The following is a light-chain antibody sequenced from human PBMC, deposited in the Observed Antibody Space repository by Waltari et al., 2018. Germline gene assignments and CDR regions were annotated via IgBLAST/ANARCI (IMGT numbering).Light chain of an antibody. CDR3: LLSSGGARV. J-gene: IGLJ1*01. CDR1: TGAVTSGHY. V-gene: IGLV7-46*01. CDR2: DTS. Sequence: QAVVTQEPSLTVSPGGTVTLTCGSSTGAVTSGHYPYCFQQKPGQAPRTLIYDTSNKHSWTPARFAGSLLGGKAALTLSGAQPEDEAEYYCLLSSGGARVFGTGTKVTVL.